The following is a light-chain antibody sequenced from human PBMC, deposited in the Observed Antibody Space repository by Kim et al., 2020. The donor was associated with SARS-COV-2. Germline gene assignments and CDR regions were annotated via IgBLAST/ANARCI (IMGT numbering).Light chain of an antibody. CDR3: QAWDSSIVV. V-gene: IGLV3-1*01. CDR2: EDT. J-gene: IGLJ2*01. CDR1: KLGDKY. Sequence: VSPGQKVRITCSGDKLGDKYACWYQQKPGQSPVMVIYEDTKRPSGIPERFSGSNSGNTATLTISGTQATDEADYYCQAWDSSIVVFGGGTKLTVL.